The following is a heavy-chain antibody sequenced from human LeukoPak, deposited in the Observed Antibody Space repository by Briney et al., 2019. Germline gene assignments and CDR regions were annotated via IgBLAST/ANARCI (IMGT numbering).Heavy chain of an antibody. CDR2: IIPIFGTA. V-gene: IGHV1-69*06. D-gene: IGHD6-19*01. CDR1: GGTFSSYA. CDR3: ARVDGYSSGLTSHTHNWFDP. Sequence: ASVKVSCKASGGTFSSYAISWVRQAPGQGLEWRGGIIPIFGTANYAQKFQGRVTITADKSTSTAYMELSSLRSEDTAVYYCARVDGYSSGLTSHTHNWFDPWGQGTLVTVSS. J-gene: IGHJ5*02.